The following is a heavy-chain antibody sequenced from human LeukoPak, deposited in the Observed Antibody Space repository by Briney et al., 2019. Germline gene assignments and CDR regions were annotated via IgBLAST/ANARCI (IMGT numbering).Heavy chain of an antibody. CDR3: ATSGGPYGDYLDY. Sequence: PGGSLRLSCEASGFILYDYAMMWVRQAPGEGLELVSAISGSGGSTYYADSVKGRFTISRDNSRNTLYLQMNSLRAEDTAVYYCATSGGPYGDYLDYWGQGTLVTVSS. D-gene: IGHD4-17*01. V-gene: IGHV3-23*01. CDR2: ISGSGGST. J-gene: IGHJ4*02. CDR1: GFILYDYA.